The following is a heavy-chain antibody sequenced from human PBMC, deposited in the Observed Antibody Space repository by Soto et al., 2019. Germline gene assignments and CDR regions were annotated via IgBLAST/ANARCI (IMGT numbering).Heavy chain of an antibody. Sequence: QVHLVQSGAEVKKPGASVKVSCKGSGYTFTSYGITWVRQAPGQGLEWMGWISAHNGNTDYAQRLXGXVXLTRDTSTSTAYMALGSLRSDDTAVYYCARGRYGDYWGQGALVTVSS. V-gene: IGHV1-18*01. D-gene: IGHD1-1*01. CDR2: ISAHNGNT. CDR1: GYTFTSYG. J-gene: IGHJ4*02. CDR3: ARGRYGDY.